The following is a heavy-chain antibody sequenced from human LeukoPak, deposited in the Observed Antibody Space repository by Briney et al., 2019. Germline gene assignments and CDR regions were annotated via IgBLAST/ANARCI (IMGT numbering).Heavy chain of an antibody. J-gene: IGHJ4*02. D-gene: IGHD3-16*01. CDR3: SRDRIGRMNDY. CDR2: INPNSGGT. CDR1: GYTFTGYY. Sequence: GASVKVSCKASGYTFTGYYMHWVRQAPGQGLEWMGWINPNSGGTNYAQKFQGRVTMTRDTSISTAYMELSRLTSDDTAVYYCSRDRIGRMNDYWGQGTLVTVSS. V-gene: IGHV1-2*02.